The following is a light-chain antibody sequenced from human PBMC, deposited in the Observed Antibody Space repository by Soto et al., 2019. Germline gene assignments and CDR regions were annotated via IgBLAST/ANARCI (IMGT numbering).Light chain of an antibody. J-gene: IGLJ3*02. CDR3: GTWDSSLSAWV. CDR1: SSNIGNDY. V-gene: IGLV1-51*01. Sequence: QSVLTQPPSLSAAPGQKVTISCSGSSSNIGNDYVSWYQHLPGLAPQLVIYDNDKRPSGIPDRFSGSKSGTSATLAITGLQAGDEADYYCGTWDSSLSAWVFGGRTKLTVL. CDR2: DND.